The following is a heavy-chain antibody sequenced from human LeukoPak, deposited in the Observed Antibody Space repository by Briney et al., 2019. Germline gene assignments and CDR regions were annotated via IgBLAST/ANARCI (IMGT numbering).Heavy chain of an antibody. Sequence: GGSLRLSCAASGFTFSSYWMSWVRQAPGKGLEGVANIKQDGSEKYYVDSVKGRFTISRDNAKNSLYLQMNSLRAEDTAVYYCARDGAPYYYDSSGYPDYWGQGTLVTVSS. V-gene: IGHV3-7*01. CDR3: ARDGAPYYYDSSGYPDY. D-gene: IGHD3-22*01. CDR1: GFTFSSYW. J-gene: IGHJ4*02. CDR2: IKQDGSEK.